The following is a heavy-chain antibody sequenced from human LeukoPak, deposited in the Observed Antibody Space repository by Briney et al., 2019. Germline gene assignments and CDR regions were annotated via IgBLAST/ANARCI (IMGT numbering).Heavy chain of an antibody. Sequence: AGGSLRLSCAASGFTFSSYWMHWVRQAPGKGLVWVSRINSDGSSTSYADSVKGRFTISRDNAKNTLYLQMNSLRAEDTAVYYCATWPNSSGWYDAFDIWGQGTMVTVSS. J-gene: IGHJ3*02. V-gene: IGHV3-74*01. CDR2: INSDGSST. D-gene: IGHD6-19*01. CDR1: GFTFSSYW. CDR3: ATWPNSSGWYDAFDI.